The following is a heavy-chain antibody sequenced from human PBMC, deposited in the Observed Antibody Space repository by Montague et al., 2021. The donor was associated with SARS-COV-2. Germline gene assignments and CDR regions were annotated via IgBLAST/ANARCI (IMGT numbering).Heavy chain of an antibody. Sequence: SETLSLTCTVSDYSISSGYYWGWIRQPPGKGLEWIGSINHSGSTYYNPSLKSRVTISVDTTKNQLSLKLSSVTAADTAVYYCARDDYSPGDYYYYYGMDVWGQGTTVTVSS. J-gene: IGHJ6*02. D-gene: IGHD2-15*01. CDR3: ARDDYSPGDYYYYYGMDV. CDR1: DYSISSGYY. V-gene: IGHV4-38-2*02. CDR2: INHSGST.